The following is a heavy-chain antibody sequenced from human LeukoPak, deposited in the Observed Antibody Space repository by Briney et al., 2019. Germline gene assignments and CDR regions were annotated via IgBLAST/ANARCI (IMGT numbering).Heavy chain of an antibody. D-gene: IGHD6-13*01. J-gene: IGHJ4*02. CDR2: IYSTGST. V-gene: IGHV4-4*07. CDR1: GGSISRYY. CDR3: ARQIASAGTAGFDF. Sequence: SETLSLTCTVSGGSISRYYWSWIRQPAGKGLEGIGRIYSTGSTNYNPSLKSRVTMSVDTSKNQFSLRLRSVTAADTAVYYCARQIASAGTAGFDFWGQGALVTVSS.